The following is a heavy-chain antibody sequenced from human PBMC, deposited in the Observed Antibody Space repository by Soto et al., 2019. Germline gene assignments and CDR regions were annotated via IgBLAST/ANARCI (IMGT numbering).Heavy chain of an antibody. Sequence: PSETLSLTCAVSGGTVTSSHWWSCLRQSPGGGLEWIGNVYHTGDTNFNTSLQSRVTISVDKSNNQFSLRLNSLTAADTAVYFCAIKIVTAGGNNYFDPWGQGTLVTVSS. CDR1: GGTVTSSHW. CDR2: VYHTGDT. D-gene: IGHD2-21*02. J-gene: IGHJ5*02. V-gene: IGHV4-4*02. CDR3: AIKIVTAGGNNYFDP.